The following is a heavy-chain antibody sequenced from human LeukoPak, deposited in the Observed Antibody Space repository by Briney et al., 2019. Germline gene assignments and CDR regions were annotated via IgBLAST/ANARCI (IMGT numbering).Heavy chain of an antibody. J-gene: IGHJ4*02. V-gene: IGHV3-23*01. CDR3: ARGGPIYCSGDSCYPGDY. Sequence: GGSLRLSCAASGFTFSSYAMSWVHQAPGKGLEWVSAISGSGGSTYYADSVKGRFTISRDNSKNTLYLQMNSLRAEDTAVYYCARGGPIYCSGDSCYPGDYWGQGTLVTVSS. CDR1: GFTFSSYA. D-gene: IGHD2-15*01. CDR2: ISGSGGST.